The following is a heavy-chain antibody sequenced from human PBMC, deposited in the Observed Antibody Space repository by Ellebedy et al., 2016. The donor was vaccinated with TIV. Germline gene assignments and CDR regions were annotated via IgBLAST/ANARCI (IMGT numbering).Heavy chain of an antibody. Sequence: GGSLRLSXAASGFTFRSYAMSWVRQAPGRGLEGVSFISGGGDKTYYADSVKGRFTISRDNSKNTLYLQMNSLRAEDTAVYYCAKDSSSWPYLGLYYFDYWGQGTLVTVSS. CDR2: ISGGGDKT. J-gene: IGHJ4*02. V-gene: IGHV3-23*01. CDR1: GFTFRSYA. D-gene: IGHD6-13*01. CDR3: AKDSSSWPYLGLYYFDY.